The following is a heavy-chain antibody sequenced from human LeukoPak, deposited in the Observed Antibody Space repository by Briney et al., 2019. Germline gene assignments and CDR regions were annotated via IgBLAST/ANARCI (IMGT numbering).Heavy chain of an antibody. J-gene: IGHJ4*02. CDR3: ARDIWRHRGGIDY. CDR1: GFSFSSYW. D-gene: IGHD3-16*01. CDR2: INSDGSST. Sequence: GGSLRPYCAASGFSFSSYWMYCFRQAGGKGLLWVSRINSDGSSTSYADSVKGRFTISRDNAKNSLYLQMNSLRAEDTAVYYCARDIWRHRGGIDYWGQGTLVTVSS. V-gene: IGHV3-74*01.